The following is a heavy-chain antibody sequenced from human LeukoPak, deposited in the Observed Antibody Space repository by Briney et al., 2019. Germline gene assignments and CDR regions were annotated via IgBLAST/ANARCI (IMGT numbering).Heavy chain of an antibody. Sequence: SETLSLTCSVSGGSISSYYWSWIRQPAGKGLEWIGRMYTNGKSDYSPSLKSRVTMSVDMSKNQVSLKLSSVTAADTAVYYCARGSREMATIFDQWGQGTLVIVPS. CDR3: ARGSREMATIFDQ. V-gene: IGHV4-4*07. J-gene: IGHJ4*02. D-gene: IGHD5-24*01. CDR1: GGSISSYY. CDR2: MYTNGKS.